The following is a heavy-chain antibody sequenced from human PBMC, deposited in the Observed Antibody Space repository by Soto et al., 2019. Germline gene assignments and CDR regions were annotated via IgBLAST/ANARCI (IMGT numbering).Heavy chain of an antibody. Sequence: PGGSLRLSCAASGFTFSSYSMNWVRQAPGKGLEWVSSISSSSSYIYYADSVKGRFTISRDNAKNSLYLQMNSLRAEDTAVYYCARSPIYDFWSGYVYYYYGMDVWGQGTTVTVS. CDR1: GFTFSSYS. V-gene: IGHV3-21*01. CDR3: ARSPIYDFWSGYVYYYYGMDV. D-gene: IGHD3-3*01. J-gene: IGHJ6*02. CDR2: ISSSSSYI.